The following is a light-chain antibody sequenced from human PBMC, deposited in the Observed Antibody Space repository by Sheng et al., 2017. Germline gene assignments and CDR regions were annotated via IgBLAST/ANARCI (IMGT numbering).Light chain of an antibody. CDR1: QSVSSSY. CDR2: GAS. Sequence: EIVLTQSPGTLSLSPGERATLSCRASQSVSSSYLAWYQQKPGQAPRLLIYGASSRATGIPDRFSGSGSGTDFTLTISRLEPEDFAVYYCQQYGDSPPRYTFGQGTKLEI. CDR3: QQYGDSPPRYT. J-gene: IGKJ2*01. V-gene: IGKV3-20*01.